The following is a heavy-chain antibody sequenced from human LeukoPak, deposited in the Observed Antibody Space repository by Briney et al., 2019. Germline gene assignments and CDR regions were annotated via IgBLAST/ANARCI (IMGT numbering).Heavy chain of an antibody. D-gene: IGHD2-2*01. CDR3: AKEVVDVVPAATLDY. V-gene: IGHV3-23*01. Sequence: GGSLRLSCAASGFTFSSYAMSWVRQAPGNGLEWVSGTSASGETWCADSVKGRFTISRDNSKNTLYLQMNSLRAEDTAVYYCAKEVVDVVPAATLDYWGQGTLVTVSS. CDR1: GFTFSSYA. J-gene: IGHJ4*02. CDR2: TSASGET.